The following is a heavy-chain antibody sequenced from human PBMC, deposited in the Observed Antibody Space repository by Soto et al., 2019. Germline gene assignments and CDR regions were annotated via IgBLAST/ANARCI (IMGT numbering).Heavy chain of an antibody. CDR1: GFSFNNVW. V-gene: IGHV3-15*07. CDR2: MKSKADGETT. CDR3: NAYYDLGSGHTPL. D-gene: IGHD3-3*01. Sequence: EVQLVESGGGLVKPGGSLGLSCGASGFSFNNVWMHWVRQAPGRGLEWVGRMKSKADGETTDYAEPGKGRFTVSRDDSKNTVYLQMNSLKTEDTVVYYCNAYYDLGSGHTPLWGQGTLVTVSS. J-gene: IGHJ4*02.